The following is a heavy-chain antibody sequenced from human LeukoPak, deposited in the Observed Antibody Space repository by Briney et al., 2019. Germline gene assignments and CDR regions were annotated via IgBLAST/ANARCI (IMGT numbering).Heavy chain of an antibody. CDR1: GASVSSGYY. J-gene: IGHJ4*02. D-gene: IGHD1-26*01. CDR2: IYHSGST. V-gene: IGHV4-38-2*01. CDR3: VRWAYRAAGLDY. Sequence: SETLSLTCAVSGASVSSGYYWGWIRQSPGKGLEWIGSIYHSGSTNYNPSLKSRFTISVDAYKKQFSLRLTSVTAADTAVYYGVRWAYRAAGLDYWGQGTLVTVTS.